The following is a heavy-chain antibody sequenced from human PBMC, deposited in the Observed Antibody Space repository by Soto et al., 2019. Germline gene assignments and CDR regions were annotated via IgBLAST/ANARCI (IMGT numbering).Heavy chain of an antibody. J-gene: IGHJ6*02. D-gene: IGHD3-3*01. V-gene: IGHV1-2*04. CDR1: GYTFTGYY. Sequence: ASVKVSCKASGYTFTGYYMHWVRQAPGQGLEWMGWINPNSGGTNYAQKFQGWVTMTRDASISTAYMELSRLRSDDMAVYYCARASGFPIFGVVPQYYYYGMDVWGQGTTVTVSS. CDR2: INPNSGGT. CDR3: ARASGFPIFGVVPQYYYYGMDV.